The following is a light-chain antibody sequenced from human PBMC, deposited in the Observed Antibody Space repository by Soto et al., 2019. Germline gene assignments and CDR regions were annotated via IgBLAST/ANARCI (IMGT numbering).Light chain of an antibody. V-gene: IGKV3-20*01. CDR3: QQYGSSTPT. CDR2: GAS. J-gene: IGKJ1*01. CDR1: QSISRY. Sequence: IVWTQSPGTLSLSPGERTTLSCRASQSISRYLAWYQQKPGQGPRLLIYGASSRATGTPDRFSGSGSGTDFTLTINRLENEDFALYYCQQYGSSTPTFGQGTKVDIK.